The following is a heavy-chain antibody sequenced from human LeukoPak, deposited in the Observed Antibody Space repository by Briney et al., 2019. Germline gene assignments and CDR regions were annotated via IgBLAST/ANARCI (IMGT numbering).Heavy chain of an antibody. J-gene: IGHJ4*02. CDR2: IYYSGST. V-gene: IGHV4-39*01. Sequence: PSETLSLTCTVSGGSISSSSYYWGWIRQPPGKGLEWIGSIYYSGSTYYNPSLKSRVTISVDTSKNQFSLKLSPVTAADTAVYYCAKRDGYSLIDYWGQGTLVTVSS. CDR1: GGSISSSSYY. D-gene: IGHD5-24*01. CDR3: AKRDGYSLIDY.